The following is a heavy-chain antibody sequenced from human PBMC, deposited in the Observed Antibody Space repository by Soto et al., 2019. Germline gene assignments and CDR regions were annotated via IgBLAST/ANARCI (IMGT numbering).Heavy chain of an antibody. CDR3: ATQTISYTWGV. CDR2: LHHDGTT. Sequence: QVQLQESGPGLVKPSETLSLTCAVSGGPITTTTWWAWVRLPPGKGLEWIGELHHDGTTNYNPSLESRITMSLDKSNNHFSLKLTSVTAADTAIYYGATQTISYTWGVWGRGTTVTVSS. D-gene: IGHD3-16*01. V-gene: IGHV4-4*02. J-gene: IGHJ6*02. CDR1: GGPITTTTW.